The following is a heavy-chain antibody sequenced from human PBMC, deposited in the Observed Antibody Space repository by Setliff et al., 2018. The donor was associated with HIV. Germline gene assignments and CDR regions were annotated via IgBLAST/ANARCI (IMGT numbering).Heavy chain of an antibody. J-gene: IGHJ1*01. CDR3: ARGPPPTYDILTGYFVAEYFQQ. CDR1: GGSISSGSYY. CDR2: IYTSGRI. Sequence: SETLSLTCTVSGGSISSGSYYWSWIRQPAGKGLEWIGLIYTSGRIDHNPSLKSRVTISVDTSKNQFSLKLSSVTAADTSVYYCARGPPPTYDILTGYFVAEYFQQWGQGTLVTVSS. V-gene: IGHV4-61*02. D-gene: IGHD3-9*01.